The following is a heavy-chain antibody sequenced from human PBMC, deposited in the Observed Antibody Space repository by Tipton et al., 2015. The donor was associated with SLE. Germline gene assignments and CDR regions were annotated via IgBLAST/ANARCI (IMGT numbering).Heavy chain of an antibody. CDR3: ARRALTWAYYYYMDV. V-gene: IGHV3-7*01. J-gene: IGHJ6*03. Sequence: GSLRLSCAASGFTFPGYWMSWVRQAPGKGLEWVANINQDGTEKYSVDSVKGRFTISRDNAKNSLYLQMNSLRAEDTAVYYCARRALTWAYYYYMDVWGKGTTVTVSS. CDR1: GFTFPGYW. D-gene: IGHD1-14*01. CDR2: INQDGTEK.